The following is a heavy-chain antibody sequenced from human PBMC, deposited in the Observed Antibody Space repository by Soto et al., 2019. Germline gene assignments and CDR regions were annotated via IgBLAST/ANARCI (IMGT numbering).Heavy chain of an antibody. J-gene: IGHJ6*02. CDR1: GFTFSIYS. CDR2: ISSSSSYI. V-gene: IGHV3-21*01. CDR3: AREGVDQLLYFHYYYYYGMDV. D-gene: IGHD2-2*02. Sequence: PGGSLRLSCAASGFTFSIYSMNWVRQAPGKGLEWVSSISSSSSYIYYADSVKGRFTISRDNAKNSLYLQMNSLRAEDTAVYYCAREGVDQLLYFHYYYYYGMDVWGQGTTGTVSS.